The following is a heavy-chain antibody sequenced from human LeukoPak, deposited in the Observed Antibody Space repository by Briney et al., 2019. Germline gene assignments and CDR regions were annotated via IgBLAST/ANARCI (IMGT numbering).Heavy chain of an antibody. J-gene: IGHJ4*02. Sequence: GGSLRLSCAASGFTFSSYSINWVRQAPGKGLEWVSYISSSSSTIYYADSVKGRFTISRDNAKNSLYLQMNSLRDEDKAVYYCARDLSYDRSGGLFDYWGQGTLVTVSS. CDR1: GFTFSSYS. D-gene: IGHD3-22*01. CDR2: ISSSSSTI. CDR3: ARDLSYDRSGGLFDY. V-gene: IGHV3-48*02.